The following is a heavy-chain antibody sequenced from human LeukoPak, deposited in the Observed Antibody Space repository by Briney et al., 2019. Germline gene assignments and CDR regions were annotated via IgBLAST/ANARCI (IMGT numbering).Heavy chain of an antibody. CDR3: ARFYSSGWYGMHDY. J-gene: IGHJ4*02. CDR2: IYYSGST. Sequence: SETLSLTCTVSGGSISSHYWSWIRQPPGKGLEWSGDIYYSGSTNYNPSLKSRVTISVDTSKNQLSLKLSSVTAADTAVYYCARFYSSGWYGMHDYWGQGTLVTVSS. CDR1: GGSISSHY. V-gene: IGHV4-59*11. D-gene: IGHD6-19*01.